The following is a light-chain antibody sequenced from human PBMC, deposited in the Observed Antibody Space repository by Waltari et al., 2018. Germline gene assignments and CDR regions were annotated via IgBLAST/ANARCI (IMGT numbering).Light chain of an antibody. CDR3: QQRDNWPWT. CDR1: QSVSSF. V-gene: IGKV3-11*01. J-gene: IGKJ1*01. CDR2: DAA. Sequence: DIVLTQSPATVSLSPGERATLSCRTSQSVSSFVAWYHQKPGQPPRLLIADAANRAPGIPDRITASGSGLDFTLTISSLEPEDVGVYYCQQRDNWPWTFGQGTKVEIK.